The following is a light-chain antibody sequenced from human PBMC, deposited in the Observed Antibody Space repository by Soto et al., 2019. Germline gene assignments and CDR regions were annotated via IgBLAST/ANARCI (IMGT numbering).Light chain of an antibody. V-gene: IGKV2-28*01. CDR2: LGS. J-gene: IGKJ1*01. CDR1: QSLLHSNGYNY. CDR3: MQALQPPWT. Sequence: DIVMTQSPLSLPVTPGEPASISCRSSQSLLHSNGYNYLDWYLQKPGQSPQLLIYLGSNRASGVPDRLSGSGSGTDFTLKISRVEAEDVGVDYCMQALQPPWTFGQGTKVEIK.